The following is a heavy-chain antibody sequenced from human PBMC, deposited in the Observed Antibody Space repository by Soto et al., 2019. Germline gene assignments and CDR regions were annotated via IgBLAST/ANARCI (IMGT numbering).Heavy chain of an antibody. Sequence: SETLSLTCTVSGGSINSNNYYWAWIRQPPGKGLARIASIYFDGSTYYNTSLKSRVTISRDTSKNQFSLRLTSMAAADTAVYYCAKVVVAATRQTDFDSWGQGTLVTVXS. J-gene: IGHJ4*02. D-gene: IGHD2-15*01. V-gene: IGHV4-39*02. CDR2: IYFDGST. CDR3: AKVVVAATRQTDFDS. CDR1: GGSINSNNYY.